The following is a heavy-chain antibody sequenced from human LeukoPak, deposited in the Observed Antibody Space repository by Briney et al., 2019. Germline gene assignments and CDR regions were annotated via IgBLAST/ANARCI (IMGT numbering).Heavy chain of an antibody. Sequence: GGSLRLSCAASGFTFSDYYMSWIRQAPGKGVEWVPYISSSTYTNYADSVKGRFTISRDNAKNSMYLQMNSLRAEDTAVYYCARISGSYVFDYWGQGTLVTVSS. D-gene: IGHD1-26*01. V-gene: IGHV3-11*03. CDR1: GFTFSDYY. CDR3: ARISGSYVFDY. J-gene: IGHJ4*02. CDR2: ISSSTYT.